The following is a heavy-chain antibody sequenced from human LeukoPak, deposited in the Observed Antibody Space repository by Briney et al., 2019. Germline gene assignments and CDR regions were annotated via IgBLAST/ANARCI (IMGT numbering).Heavy chain of an antibody. D-gene: IGHD5-18*01. J-gene: IGHJ4*02. CDR1: GFTFSSYE. CDR3: ARDGIQLWLGGLDYFDY. CDR2: ISSSGSTI. Sequence: PGGSLRLSCAASGFTFSSYEMNWVRQAPGKGLEWVSYISSSGSTIYYADSVKGRFTIFRDNAKNSLYLQMNSLRAEDTAVYYCARDGIQLWLGGLDYFDYWGQGTLVTVSS. V-gene: IGHV3-48*03.